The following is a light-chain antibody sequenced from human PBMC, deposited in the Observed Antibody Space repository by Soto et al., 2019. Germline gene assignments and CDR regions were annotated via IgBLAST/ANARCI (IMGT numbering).Light chain of an antibody. V-gene: IGKV3-15*01. Sequence: EIVMTQSPATLSVSPGERATLSCRASQSVSSNLAWYQQKPGQAPRLLIYGASTRATGIPARFSGSGSGTEFTLTISXLXSEDFAVYYCQQYNNWPRWTFGQGTKVEIK. CDR2: GAS. J-gene: IGKJ1*01. CDR3: QQYNNWPRWT. CDR1: QSVSSN.